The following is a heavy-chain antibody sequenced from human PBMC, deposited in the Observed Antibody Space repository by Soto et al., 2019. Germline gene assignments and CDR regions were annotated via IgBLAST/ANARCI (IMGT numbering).Heavy chain of an antibody. CDR1: GGSISSSSYY. CDR3: ARSKMYDFWSGYRWFDP. D-gene: IGHD3-3*01. V-gene: IGHV4-61*05. CDR2: IYYSGST. Sequence: SETLSLTCTVSGGSISSSSYYWSWIRQPPGKGLEWIGYIYYSGSTNYNPSLKSRVTISVDTSKNQFSLKLSSVTAADTAVYYCARSKMYDFWSGYRWFDPWGQGTLVTVSS. J-gene: IGHJ5*02.